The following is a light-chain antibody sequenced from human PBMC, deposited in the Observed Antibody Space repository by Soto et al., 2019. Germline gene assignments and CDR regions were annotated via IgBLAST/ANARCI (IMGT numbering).Light chain of an antibody. CDR3: QQYYSIPYT. V-gene: IGKV4-1*01. CDR1: QSVLYSSNNKNY. CDR2: WAS. J-gene: IGKJ2*01. Sequence: DIVMTQSPDSLTASLGERATINCKSSQSVLYSSNNKNYLTWYQQKPGQPHKLLIYWASTRESGVPDRFSGSGSGTDFTLTISSLQAEDVAVYYCQQYYSIPYTFGQGTKLEIK.